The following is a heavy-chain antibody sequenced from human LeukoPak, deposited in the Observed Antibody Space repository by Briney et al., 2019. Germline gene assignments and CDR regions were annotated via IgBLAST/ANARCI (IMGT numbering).Heavy chain of an antibody. Sequence: PSETLSLTCAVYGGSFSGYYWSLIRQPPGKGLEWIGEINHSGSTNYNPSLKSRVTISVDTSKNQFSLKLSSVTAADTAVYYCAAVRGYLSKYFDYWGQGTLVTVSS. D-gene: IGHD3-22*01. CDR1: GGSFSGYY. V-gene: IGHV4-34*01. CDR3: AAVRGYLSKYFDY. CDR2: INHSGST. J-gene: IGHJ4*02.